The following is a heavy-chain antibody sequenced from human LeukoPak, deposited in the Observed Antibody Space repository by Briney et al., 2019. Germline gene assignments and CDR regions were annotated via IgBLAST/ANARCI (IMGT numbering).Heavy chain of an antibody. J-gene: IGHJ4*02. V-gene: IGHV3-15*01. Sequence: PGGSLRLSCAASGFTFSNAWMSWVRQAPGKGLEWVGRIKSKTDGGTTDYAPPVKGRFTISRDDSKNTLYLQMNSLKTEDTAVYYCTTDIVVVPAAIVAEGFDYWGQGTLVTVSS. CDR2: IKSKTDGGTT. D-gene: IGHD2-2*02. CDR3: TTDIVVVPAAIVAEGFDY. CDR1: GFTFSNAW.